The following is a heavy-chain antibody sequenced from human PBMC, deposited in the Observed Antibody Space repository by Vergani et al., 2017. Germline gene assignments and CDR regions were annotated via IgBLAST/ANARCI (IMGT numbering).Heavy chain of an antibody. CDR3: ARVGGSPNVWAYYYYGMDV. V-gene: IGHV3-7*03. J-gene: IGHJ6*02. CDR2: IKQDGSEK. D-gene: IGHD2-15*01. CDR1: GFTFSSYW. Sequence: EVQLVESGGGLVQPGGSLRLSCAASGFTFSSYWMSWVRQAPGKGLEWVANIKQDGSEKYYVDSVKGRFTISRDNAKNSLYLQMNSLRAEDTAVYYCARVGGSPNVWAYYYYGMDVWGQGTTVTVSS.